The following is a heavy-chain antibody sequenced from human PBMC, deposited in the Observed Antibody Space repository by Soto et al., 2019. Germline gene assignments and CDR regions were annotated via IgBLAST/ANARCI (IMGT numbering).Heavy chain of an antibody. D-gene: IGHD2-21*02. CDR2: MSSSSSSI. V-gene: IGHV3-48*01. J-gene: IGHJ3*01. Sequence: PGGSLRLSCAASGFTFSSYSMNWVRQAPGKGLEWVSYMSSSSSSIYYTDSVKGRFTISRDNAKNSLFLQMNSLRAEDTAVYFCVRENGGDWGLGAFYFWGQGTMVIVS. CDR3: VRENGGDWGLGAFYF. CDR1: GFTFSSYS.